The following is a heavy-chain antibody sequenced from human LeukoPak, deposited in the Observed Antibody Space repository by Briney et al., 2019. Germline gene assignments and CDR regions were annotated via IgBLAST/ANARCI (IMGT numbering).Heavy chain of an antibody. J-gene: IGHJ4*02. Sequence: SETLSLTCTVPGGSISSSSYYWGWIRQPPGKGLEWIGSIYYSGSTYYNPSLKSRVTISVDTSKNQFSLKLSSVTAADTRVYYCARHVYYDSSGYWLDYWGQGTLVTVSS. CDR2: IYYSGST. CDR3: ARHVYYDSSGYWLDY. CDR1: GGSISSSSYY. D-gene: IGHD3-22*01. V-gene: IGHV4-39*01.